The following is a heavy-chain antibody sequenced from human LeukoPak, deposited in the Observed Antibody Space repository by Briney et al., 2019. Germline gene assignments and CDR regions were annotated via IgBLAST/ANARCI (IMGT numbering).Heavy chain of an antibody. J-gene: IGHJ4*02. CDR1: GFNFNNYD. Sequence: GSLRLSCAASGFNFNNYDMSWVRQGQGKGLEWVSAVSGSGRSTYYADSVKGRFSISRDNSRNTLYLQMNSLRAEDMAVYYCVKDASSGTYYDYWGQGTLVTVSS. V-gene: IGHV3-23*01. D-gene: IGHD1-26*01. CDR2: VSGSGRST. CDR3: VKDASSGTYYDY.